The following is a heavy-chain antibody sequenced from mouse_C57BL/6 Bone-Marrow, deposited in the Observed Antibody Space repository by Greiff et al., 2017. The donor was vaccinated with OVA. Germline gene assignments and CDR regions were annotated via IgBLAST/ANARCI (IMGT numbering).Heavy chain of an antibody. CDR1: GYTFTGYW. CDR3: ARSPRWCAD. Sequence: QVQLQQSGAELMKPGASVKLSCKATGYTFTGYWIEWVKQRPGHGLEWIGEILPGSGSTNYNEKFKGKATLTADTSSNTAYMQLSSLTTEDAAIYDCARSPRWCADWGQGTLVTVSA. J-gene: IGHJ3*01. V-gene: IGHV1-9*01. CDR2: ILPGSGST.